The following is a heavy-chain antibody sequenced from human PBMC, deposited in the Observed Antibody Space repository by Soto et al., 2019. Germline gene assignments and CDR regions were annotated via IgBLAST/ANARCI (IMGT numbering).Heavy chain of an antibody. D-gene: IGHD1-1*01. CDR3: ARDQLEGNWFDP. V-gene: IGHV4-30-2*01. CDR2: IYHSGST. CDR1: GGSISSGGYS. Sequence: SETLSLTCIVSGGSISSGGYSWSWIRQPPGKGLEWIGYIYHSGSTYYNPSLKSRVTISVDRSKNQFSLKLSSVTAADTAVYYCARDQLEGNWFDPWGQGTLVPVSS. J-gene: IGHJ5*02.